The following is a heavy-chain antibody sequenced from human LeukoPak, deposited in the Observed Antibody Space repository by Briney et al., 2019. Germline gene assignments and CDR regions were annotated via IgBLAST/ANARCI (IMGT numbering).Heavy chain of an antibody. J-gene: IGHJ4*02. D-gene: IGHD6-13*01. CDR2: ISAYNGYT. V-gene: IGHV1-18*01. CDR3: ARAFSSIAAAFRY. Sequence: ASVKVSCKASGYTFTNYGFSWVRQAPGQGLEWMGWISAYNGYTDYAQKFQFRVTMTTDTSTSTAYMELRSLRSDDTAVYYCARAFSSIAAAFRYWSQGTLVTVSS. CDR1: GYTFTNYG.